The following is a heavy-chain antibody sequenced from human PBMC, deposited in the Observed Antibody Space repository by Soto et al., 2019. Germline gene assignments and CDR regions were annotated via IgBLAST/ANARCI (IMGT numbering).Heavy chain of an antibody. V-gene: IGHV4-59*08. J-gene: IGHJ3*01. CDR2: IYYSGST. CDR3: ARRWGDAFDF. D-gene: IGHD3-16*01. Sequence: QVQLQESGPGLVKPSETLSLTCTVSGVSISSYYWSWIRQPPGKGLEWIGYIYYSGSTNYNPSLKSRVIISVDTSKNQFSLKLSSVTAADTAVYYCARRWGDAFDFWGQGTMVTVSS. CDR1: GVSISSYY.